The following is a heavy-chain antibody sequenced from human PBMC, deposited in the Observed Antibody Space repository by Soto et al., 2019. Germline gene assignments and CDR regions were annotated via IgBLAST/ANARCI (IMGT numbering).Heavy chain of an antibody. J-gene: IGHJ6*02. CDR1: GFSLSSSGMC. Sequence: SGPTLVNPTQTLTLTCTFSGFSLSSSGMCVNWIRQPPGKALEWLALIDWVDDKFYSTSLKTRLTISKDTSKHQVVLTMTNMDPVDTATYYCARTLHTPRGLMDVWGQGTTVTVSS. V-gene: IGHV2-70*01. CDR2: IDWVDDK. D-gene: IGHD2-2*02. CDR3: ARTLHTPRGLMDV.